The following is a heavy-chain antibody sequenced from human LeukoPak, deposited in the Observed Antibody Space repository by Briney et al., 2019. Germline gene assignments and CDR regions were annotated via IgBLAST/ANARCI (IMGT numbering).Heavy chain of an antibody. CDR3: ASPAGVNPILGYTNGWYFRT. CDR1: GFTFSSYS. D-gene: IGHD6-19*01. Sequence: GGSLRLSCAASGFTFSSYSMNWVRQAPGKGLEGVSSISSSSGYIYYADSVKGRFTISRDNAKNSLYLQMNSLRAEDTAVYYCASPAGVNPILGYTNGWYFRTWGQGTLVTVSS. CDR2: ISSSSGYI. J-gene: IGHJ5*02. V-gene: IGHV3-21*01.